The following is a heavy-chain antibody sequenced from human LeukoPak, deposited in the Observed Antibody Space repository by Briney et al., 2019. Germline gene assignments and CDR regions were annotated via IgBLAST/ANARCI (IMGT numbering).Heavy chain of an antibody. V-gene: IGHV4-39*07. D-gene: IGHD5-12*01. CDR2: IFYSGST. CDR1: GGSISTSNYY. J-gene: IGHJ6*03. Sequence: SETLSLTCTVSGGSISTSNYYWGWIRQPPGKGLEWIGNIFYSGSTYYSPSLRSRVTISVDTSKNQFSLKLSSVTAADTAVYYCARLSGYGLHYYYYMDVWGKGTTVTVSS. CDR3: ARLSGYGLHYYYYMDV.